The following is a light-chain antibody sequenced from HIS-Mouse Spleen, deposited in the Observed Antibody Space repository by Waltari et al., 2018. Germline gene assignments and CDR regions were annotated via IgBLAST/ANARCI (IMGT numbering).Light chain of an antibody. CDR2: DDS. J-gene: IGLJ2*01. V-gene: IGLV3-21*03. CDR3: QVWDSSSDHVV. CDR1: NIGSKS. Sequence: SYVLTQPPSVSVAPGKTARITCGGNNIGSKSVQWYQQKPGQAPVLVGYDDSDRPSGIPERFSGSNSGNTATLTISRVEAGDEADYYCQVWDSSSDHVVFGGGTKLTVL.